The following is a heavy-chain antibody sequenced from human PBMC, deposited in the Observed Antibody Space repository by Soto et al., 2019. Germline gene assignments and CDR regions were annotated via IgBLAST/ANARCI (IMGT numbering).Heavy chain of an antibody. CDR2: IYYSGST. D-gene: IGHD5-12*01. Sequence: SETRSLTCTVSGGSISSYYWSWIRQPPGKGLEWIGYIYYSGSTNYNPSLKSRVTISVDTSKNQFSLRLSSVTAADTAVYYCARRRGFPYYYGMDVWGQGTTVTVSS. V-gene: IGHV4-59*08. CDR3: ARRRGFPYYYGMDV. CDR1: GGSISSYY. J-gene: IGHJ6*02.